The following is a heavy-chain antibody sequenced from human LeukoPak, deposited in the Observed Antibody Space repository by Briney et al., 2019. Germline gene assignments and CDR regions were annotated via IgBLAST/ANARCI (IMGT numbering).Heavy chain of an antibody. D-gene: IGHD3-22*01. CDR3: ARAQEVVVPDY. Sequence: GRSLRLSCAASGFTFSSYAMHWVRQAPGKGLEWVAVISYDGSNKYYADSVKGRFTISRDNSKNTLYLQMNSLRAEDTAVYYCARAQEVVVPDYWGQGTLVTVSS. V-gene: IGHV3-30-3*01. CDR1: GFTFSSYA. CDR2: ISYDGSNK. J-gene: IGHJ4*02.